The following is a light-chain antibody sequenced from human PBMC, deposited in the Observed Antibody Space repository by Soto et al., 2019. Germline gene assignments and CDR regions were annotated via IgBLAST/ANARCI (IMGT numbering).Light chain of an antibody. V-gene: IGKV1-5*03. Sequence: DIQMTQSPSTLSGYVGDRVTITCRASQTISSWLAWYQQKPGKAPKLLIYKASTLKSGVPSRFSGSGSGTEFTLTISSLQPDDFATYCCQHYNSYSEAFGQGTKVDIK. CDR1: QTISSW. J-gene: IGKJ1*01. CDR3: QHYNSYSEA. CDR2: KAS.